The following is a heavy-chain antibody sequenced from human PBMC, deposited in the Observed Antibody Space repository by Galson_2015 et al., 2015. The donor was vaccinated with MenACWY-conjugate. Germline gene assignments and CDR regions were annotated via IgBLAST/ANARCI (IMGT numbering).Heavy chain of an antibody. D-gene: IGHD3-22*01. V-gene: IGHV3-48*03. CDR3: ARDYYDSRFDY. J-gene: IGHJ4*02. CDR2: IGSSGTPI. CDR1: GFDFSNSA. Sequence: SLRLSCAASGFDFSNSAMNWVRQAPGKGLEWVSYIGSSGTPIYYAISLKGRFTISRDNAKNSLYLQMNSLGAEDTAVYYCARDYYDSRFDYWGQGTLVTVSS.